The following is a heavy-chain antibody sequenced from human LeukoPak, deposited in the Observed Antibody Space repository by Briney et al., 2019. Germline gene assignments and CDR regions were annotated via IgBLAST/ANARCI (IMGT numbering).Heavy chain of an antibody. CDR3: ARSRRAAAPYYFDY. D-gene: IGHD6-25*01. J-gene: IGHJ4*02. CDR1: GYTFTGYY. Sequence: ASVKVSCKASGYTFTGYYMHWVRQAPGQGLAWLGWINPNSGDTNYAQKFQGRVTMTRDTSISTAYMELSRLRSDDTAVYYCARSRRAAAPYYFDYWGQGTLVTVSS. V-gene: IGHV1-2*02. CDR2: INPNSGDT.